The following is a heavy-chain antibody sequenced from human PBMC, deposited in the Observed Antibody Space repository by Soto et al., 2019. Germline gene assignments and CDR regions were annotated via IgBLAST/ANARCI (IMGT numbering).Heavy chain of an antibody. CDR3: ARSGLSSAYYLQNGLAV. CDR2: IYYSGST. Sequence: PSETLSLTCTVSGGSISSDYWSWIRQPPGKGLEWIGCIYYSGSTNYNPSLKSRVTISLDTSKNQFSLKLTSVTAADTAVYYCARSGLSSAYYLQNGLAVWGQGTTVTVSS. CDR1: GGSISSDY. V-gene: IGHV4-59*01. D-gene: IGHD3-22*01. J-gene: IGHJ6*02.